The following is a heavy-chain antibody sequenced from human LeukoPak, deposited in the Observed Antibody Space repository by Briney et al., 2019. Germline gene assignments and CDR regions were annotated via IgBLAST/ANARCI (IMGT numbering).Heavy chain of an antibody. CDR3: ARDQNNWFDP. J-gene: IGHJ5*02. V-gene: IGHV3-43*02. CDR1: GFTFDDYA. CDR2: ISGNGGSA. Sequence: GGSLRLSCAASGFTFDDYAMHWVRQAPGKGLEWVSLISGNGGSAYYADSVKGRFTISRDNSKNSLYLQINSLRAEDTAVYYCARDQNNWFDPWGQGTLVTVSS.